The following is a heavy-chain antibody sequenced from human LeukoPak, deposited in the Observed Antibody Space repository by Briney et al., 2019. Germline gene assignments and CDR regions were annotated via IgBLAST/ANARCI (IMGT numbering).Heavy chain of an antibody. J-gene: IGHJ5*02. D-gene: IGHD3-3*01. V-gene: IGHV4-30-4*08. CDR3: ARENYDFETFDP. CDR1: GGSISSGDYY. CDR2: IYYSGST. Sequence: ASQTLSLTCTVSGGSISSGDYYWSWIRQPPGKGLEWIGYIYYSGSTYYNPSLKSRVTLSVDTSKNQFSLKLSSVTAADTAVYYCARENYDFETFDPWGQGTLVTVSS.